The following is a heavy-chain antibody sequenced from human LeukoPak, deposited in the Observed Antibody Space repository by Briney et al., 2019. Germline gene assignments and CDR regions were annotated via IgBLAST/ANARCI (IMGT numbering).Heavy chain of an antibody. Sequence: ASVTVSFKVSVYTLTELSMHWVRQAPGKGLEWMGGFDPEDGETIYAQKFQGRVTMTEDTSTDTAYMELSSLRSEDTAVYYCATAKYSSGWKEDYWGQGTLVTVSS. CDR3: ATAKYSSGWKEDY. CDR1: VYTLTELS. J-gene: IGHJ4*02. CDR2: FDPEDGET. D-gene: IGHD6-19*01. V-gene: IGHV1-24*01.